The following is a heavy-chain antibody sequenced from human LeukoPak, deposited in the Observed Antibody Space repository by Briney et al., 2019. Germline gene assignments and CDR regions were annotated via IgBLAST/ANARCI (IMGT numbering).Heavy chain of an antibody. Sequence: GASVKVSCKASGYTFTGYYMHWVRQAPGQGLEWMGWINPNSGGTNYAQKFQGRVTMTRDTSISTAYMELSRLRSDDTAVYYCARLIVNDFWSGYYNFDYWGQGTLVTVSS. V-gene: IGHV1-2*02. CDR2: INPNSGGT. CDR3: ARLIVNDFWSGYYNFDY. J-gene: IGHJ4*02. D-gene: IGHD3-3*01. CDR1: GYTFTGYY.